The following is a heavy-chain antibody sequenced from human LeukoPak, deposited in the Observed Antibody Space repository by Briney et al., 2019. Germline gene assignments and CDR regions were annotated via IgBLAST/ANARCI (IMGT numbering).Heavy chain of an antibody. Sequence: SETLSLTCAVYGGSFSGYYWSWVRQPPGKGLEWMGEINHSGSTNYNPSLKSRVTISVDTSKHQFSLKLSSVTAADTAVYYCARELYSSGYHDAFDIWGQGTMVTVSS. V-gene: IGHV4-34*01. J-gene: IGHJ3*02. CDR3: ARELYSSGYHDAFDI. D-gene: IGHD3-22*01. CDR1: GGSFSGYY. CDR2: INHSGST.